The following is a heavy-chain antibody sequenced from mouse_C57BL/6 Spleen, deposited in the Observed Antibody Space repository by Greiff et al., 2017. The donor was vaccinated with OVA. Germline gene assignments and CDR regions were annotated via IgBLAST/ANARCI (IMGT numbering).Heavy chain of an antibody. CDR2: IRSKSNNYAT. V-gene: IGHV10-1*01. D-gene: IGHD1-1*01. CDR3: VRQRTTVAPFDY. Sequence: EVQLVESGGGLVQPKGSLKLSCAASGFSFNTYAMNWVRQAPGKGLEWVARIRSKSNNYATYYADSVKDRFTISRDDSESMLYLQMNNLKTEDTAMYYCVRQRTTVAPFDYWGQGTTLTVSS. J-gene: IGHJ2*01. CDR1: GFSFNTYA.